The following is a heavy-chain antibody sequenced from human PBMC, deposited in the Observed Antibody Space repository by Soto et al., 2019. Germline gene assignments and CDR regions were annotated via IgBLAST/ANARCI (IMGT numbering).Heavy chain of an antibody. CDR2: LSGGGSTT. V-gene: IGHV3-23*01. D-gene: IGHD3-9*01. Sequence: EVQLLESGGGFVQPGASLRLSCAASGFTFSLSAMSWVRQAPGRGLYWVSSLSGGGSTTDYADSVKGRFTISRDNSKNTVHLQMNSLRAEDTAVYYCAKGPEYDILTGCDYWGQGALVTVSS. CDR1: GFTFSLSA. J-gene: IGHJ4*02. CDR3: AKGPEYDILTGCDY.